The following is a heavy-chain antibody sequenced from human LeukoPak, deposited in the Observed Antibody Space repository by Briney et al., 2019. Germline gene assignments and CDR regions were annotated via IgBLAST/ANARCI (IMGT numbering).Heavy chain of an antibody. CDR2: IYYSGST. J-gene: IGHJ5*02. V-gene: IGHV4-61*01. CDR3: ARARRWNAAVEGWWFDP. Sequence: SETLSLTCTVSGYSISSGYYWSRIRQPPVKGLEWIGYIYYSGSTNYNPSLKSRVTISVDTSKNQFSLKLSSVTAADTAVYYCARARRWNAAVEGWWFDPWGQGTLVTVSS. CDR1: GYSISSGYY. D-gene: IGHD1-1*01.